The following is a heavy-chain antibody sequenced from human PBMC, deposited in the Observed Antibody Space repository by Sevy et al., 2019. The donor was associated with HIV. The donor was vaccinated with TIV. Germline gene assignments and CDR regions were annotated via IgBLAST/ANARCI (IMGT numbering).Heavy chain of an antibody. J-gene: IGHJ6*02. CDR3: VRQRGDTVVLPDVLSVYGMDV. V-gene: IGHV3-74*01. CDR1: GLTFSSYW. Sequence: GGSLRLSCAASGLTFSSYWMHWVRQAPGKGLVWVSRINGDGSSTSYADSVKGRFTISRDNAKNTLYLQMNSLRAEDTAVYYCVRQRGDTVVLPDVLSVYGMDVWGQGTTVTVSS. CDR2: INGDGSST. D-gene: IGHD2-2*01.